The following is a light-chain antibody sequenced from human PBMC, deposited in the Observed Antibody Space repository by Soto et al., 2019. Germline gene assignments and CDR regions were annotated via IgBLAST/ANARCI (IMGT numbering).Light chain of an antibody. V-gene: IGLV1-47*01. CDR2: RNN. CDR3: AVWDDSLSGL. Sequence: PVLTQPPSASGTPGQRVTISCSGGSSNIGNHYVYWYQLLPGTAPKLLIYRNNQRPSGVPDRFSGSKSGTSASLAISGLRSEDEADYYCAVWDDSLSGLFGGGTKLTVL. CDR1: SSNIGNHY. J-gene: IGLJ2*01.